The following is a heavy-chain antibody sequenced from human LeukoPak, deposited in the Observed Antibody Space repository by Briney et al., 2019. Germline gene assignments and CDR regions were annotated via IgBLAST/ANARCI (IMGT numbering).Heavy chain of an antibody. CDR1: GFTFSDYE. CDR3: ARVSANYFDY. V-gene: IGHV3-48*03. Sequence: GGPLRLSCAASGFTFSDYEMNWVRQAPGKGLEWVSYISSSGGTTYYADSVRGRFTISRDNAKHSLYLQINSLRAEDTAVYYCARVSANYFDYWGQGTLVTVSS. D-gene: IGHD2-8*01. J-gene: IGHJ4*02. CDR2: ISSSGGTT.